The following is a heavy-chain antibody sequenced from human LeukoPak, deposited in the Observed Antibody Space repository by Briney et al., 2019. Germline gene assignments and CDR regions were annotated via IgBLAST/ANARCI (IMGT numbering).Heavy chain of an antibody. Sequence: GGSLRLSCAASGFTFSSYAMHWVRQAPGKGLEYVSAISSNGGSTYYANSVKGRFTISRDNSKNTLYLQMGSLRAEDMAVYYCARGLVATMGFDYWGQGTLVTVSS. J-gene: IGHJ4*02. CDR1: GFTFSSYA. D-gene: IGHD5-12*01. CDR2: ISSNGGST. CDR3: ARGLVATMGFDY. V-gene: IGHV3-64*01.